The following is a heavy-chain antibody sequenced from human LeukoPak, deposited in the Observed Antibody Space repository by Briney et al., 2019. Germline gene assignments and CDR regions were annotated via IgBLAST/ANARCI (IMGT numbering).Heavy chain of an antibody. CDR2: ISSSGSTI. V-gene: IGHV3-11*01. CDR1: GFTFGDYY. J-gene: IGHJ4*02. D-gene: IGHD5-18*01. CDR3: ARDSPPQINTAMVRGTDY. Sequence: PGGSLRLSCAASGFTFGDYYMSWIRQAPGKGLEWVSYISSSGSTIYYADSVKGRFTISRDNAKNSPYLQMNSLRAEDTAVYYCARDSPPQINTAMVRGTDYWGQGTLVTVSS.